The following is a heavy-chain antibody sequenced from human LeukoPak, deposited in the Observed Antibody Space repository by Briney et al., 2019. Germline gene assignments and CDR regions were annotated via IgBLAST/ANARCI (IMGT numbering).Heavy chain of an antibody. CDR1: GFTFSSYA. Sequence: GGSLRLSCAASGFTFSSYAMSWVRQAPGKGLGWVSAMSGTGDSTYYLDSVKGRFTISRDNSKNTLYLQMNSLRAEDTAVYYCARDSMVRGVIIPYWGQGTLVTVSS. J-gene: IGHJ4*02. D-gene: IGHD3-10*01. CDR3: ARDSMVRGVIIPY. V-gene: IGHV3-23*01. CDR2: MSGTGDST.